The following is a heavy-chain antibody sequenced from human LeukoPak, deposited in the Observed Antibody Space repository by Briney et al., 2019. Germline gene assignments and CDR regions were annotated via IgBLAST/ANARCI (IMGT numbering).Heavy chain of an antibody. CDR3: ARGGGGGGVLLWFGEQEVSRNPNEYYGMDV. J-gene: IGHJ6*02. CDR2: ISAYNGNT. V-gene: IGHV1-18*01. D-gene: IGHD3-10*01. Sequence: ASVKVSCKASGYTFTSYGISWVRQAPGQGLEWMGWISAYNGNTNYAQKLQGRVTMTTDTSTSTAYMELRSLRSDDTAVYYCARGGGGGGVLLWFGEQEVSRNPNEYYGMDVWGQGTTVTVSS. CDR1: GYTFTSYG.